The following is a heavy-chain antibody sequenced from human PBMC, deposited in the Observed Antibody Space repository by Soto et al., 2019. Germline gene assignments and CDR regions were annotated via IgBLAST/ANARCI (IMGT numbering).Heavy chain of an antibody. J-gene: IGHJ4*02. Sequence: SETLSLTCTVSGGSISSYYWSWIRQPPGKGLEWIGYIYYSGSTNYNPSLKSRDTISEDTTKNQISQKLNYVTAADTAVYYCARAWGSYHNDYWGQGTLVTVS. CDR1: GGSISSYY. CDR2: IYYSGST. D-gene: IGHD3-16*02. V-gene: IGHV4-59*01. CDR3: ARAWGSYHNDY.